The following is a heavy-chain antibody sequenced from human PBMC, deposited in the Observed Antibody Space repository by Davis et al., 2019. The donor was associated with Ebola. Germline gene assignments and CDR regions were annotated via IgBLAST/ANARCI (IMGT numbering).Heavy chain of an antibody. Sequence: MPSETLSLTCTVSGGSISSYYWSWIRQPPGKGLEWIGYIYYSGSTNYNPSLKSRVTISVDKSKNQFSLKLSSVTAADTAVYYCAREALGYCSSISCYFFDYWGQGTLVTVSS. CDR3: AREALGYCSSISCYFFDY. D-gene: IGHD2-2*01. CDR1: GGSISSYY. J-gene: IGHJ4*02. CDR2: IYYSGST. V-gene: IGHV4-59*12.